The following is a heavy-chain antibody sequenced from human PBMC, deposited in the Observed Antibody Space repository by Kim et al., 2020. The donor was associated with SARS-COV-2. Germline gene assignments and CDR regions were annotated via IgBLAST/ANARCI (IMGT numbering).Heavy chain of an antibody. CDR2: INHSGST. D-gene: IGHD4-17*01. Sequence: SETLSLTCAVYGGSFSGYYWSWIRQPPGKGLEWIGEINHSGSTNYNPSLKSRVTISVDTSKNQFSLKLSSVTAADTAVYYCARGLTTMSPRYYYYMDVWGKGTTVTVSS. J-gene: IGHJ6*03. CDR3: ARGLTTMSPRYYYYMDV. V-gene: IGHV4-34*01. CDR1: GGSFSGYY.